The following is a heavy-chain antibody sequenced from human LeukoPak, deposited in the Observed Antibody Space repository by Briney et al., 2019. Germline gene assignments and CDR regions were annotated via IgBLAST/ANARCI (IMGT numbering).Heavy chain of an antibody. J-gene: IGHJ6*03. D-gene: IGHD6-13*01. CDR2: IIPIFGTA. Sequence: GASVKVSCKASGYTFTGYYMHWVRQAPGQGLEWMGRIIPIFGTANYAQKFQGRVTITTDESTSTAYMELSSLRSEDTAVYYCARDAGKAYYYYYYMDVWGKGTTVTVSS. V-gene: IGHV1-69*05. CDR3: ARDAGKAYYYYYYMDV. CDR1: GYTFTGYY.